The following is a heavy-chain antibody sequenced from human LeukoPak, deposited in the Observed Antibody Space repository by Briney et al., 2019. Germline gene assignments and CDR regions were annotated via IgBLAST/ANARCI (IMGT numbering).Heavy chain of an antibody. V-gene: IGHV4-4*07. Sequence: PSETLSLTCTVSGASISSYYWSWIRQPAGKGLEWIGRIYTSANTNYSPSFKSRATISIDRSKNQFSLNLPSVTAADTAVYYCERDRIWNDAGHDPFDIWGQGTMVTVSS. D-gene: IGHD1-1*01. J-gene: IGHJ3*02. CDR3: ERDRIWNDAGHDPFDI. CDR1: GASISSYY. CDR2: IYTSANT.